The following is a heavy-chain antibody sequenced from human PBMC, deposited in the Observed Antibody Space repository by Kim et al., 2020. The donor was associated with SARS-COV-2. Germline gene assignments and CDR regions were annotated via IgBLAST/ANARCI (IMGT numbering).Heavy chain of an antibody. CDR3: ARGVGAAGTLPLAEDFLH. J-gene: IGHJ1*01. CDR1: GYTFTSYG. D-gene: IGHD1-7*01. Sequence: ASVKVSCKASGYTFTSYGISWVRQAPGQGLEWMGWISAYNGNTNFAQKLQGRVTMTTDTSTSTAYMELRSLRSDDTAVSYCARGVGAAGTLPLAEDFLHWGQGTLVTVSS. V-gene: IGHV1-18*04. CDR2: ISAYNGNT.